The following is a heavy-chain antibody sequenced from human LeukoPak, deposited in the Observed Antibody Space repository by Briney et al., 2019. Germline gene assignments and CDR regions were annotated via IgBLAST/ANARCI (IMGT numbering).Heavy chain of an antibody. J-gene: IGHJ4*02. CDR2: MSGSGGMT. CDR3: AKASGSGNYYKSPFDY. D-gene: IGHD3-10*01. CDR1: GFTFSAYA. Sequence: GGSLRLSCAVSGFTFSAYAMSWVRQAPGKGLEWVSAMSGSGGMTYYADSVKGRFSISRDNSKNTLHLQMNSMRAEDTAVYYCAKASGSGNYYKSPFDYWGQGTLVTVSS. V-gene: IGHV3-23*01.